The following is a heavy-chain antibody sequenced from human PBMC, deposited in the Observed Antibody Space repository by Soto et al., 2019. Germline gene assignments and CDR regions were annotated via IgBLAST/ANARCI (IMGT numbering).Heavy chain of an antibody. CDR2: IRSQPYGGTE. V-gene: IGHV3-49*03. Sequence: VYLVESGCGLLEPGRSLSLSCTASGFPFGNFLMSWFRQAPGKGMEWVGFIRSQPYGGTEEYAASVRGRFTIPRDDSKGIAYLQMNSLQAEDSGVYYCIGSVPFWGQGTLVTVSS. J-gene: IGHJ4*02. D-gene: IGHD3-10*01. CDR1: GFPFGNFL. CDR3: IGSVPF.